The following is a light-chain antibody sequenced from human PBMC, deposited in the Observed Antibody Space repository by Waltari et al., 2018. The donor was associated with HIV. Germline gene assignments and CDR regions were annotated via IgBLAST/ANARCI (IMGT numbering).Light chain of an antibody. CDR1: QDTSNS. V-gene: IGKV1-NL1*01. CDR2: GAF. J-gene: IGKJ4*01. Sequence: DIQMTQSPSSLSASIGDTVSITCRASQDTSNSVSCFQQQPGKVPKLLVHGAFILQRGVPSRFSGSGSGTDYTLTISGLQAEDFATYFCQQYYGVPITFGGGTRVDI. CDR3: QQYYGVPIT.